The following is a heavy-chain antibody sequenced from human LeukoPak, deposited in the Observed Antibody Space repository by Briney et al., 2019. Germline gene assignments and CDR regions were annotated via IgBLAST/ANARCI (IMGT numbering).Heavy chain of an antibody. V-gene: IGHV3-23*01. CDR1: GFTFSSYT. CDR3: AKSILLTTFDS. D-gene: IGHD4-11*01. Sequence: GGSLRLSCAASGFTFSSYTMSWVRQAPGKGLEWVSAISGSGGSTYYADSVRGRFTISRDSSKNTLYLQMDGLRAEDTAVYYCAKSILLTTFDSWGQGTLVTVSS. CDR2: ISGSGGST. J-gene: IGHJ4*02.